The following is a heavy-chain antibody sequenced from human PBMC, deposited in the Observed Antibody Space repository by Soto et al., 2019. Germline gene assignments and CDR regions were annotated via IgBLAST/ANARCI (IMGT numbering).Heavy chain of an antibody. D-gene: IGHD6-6*01. CDR3: ARTDAYNSSFFDS. Sequence: QVQLQEMGPGLVKPSQTLTSTCTVSGDSVNRAYWSWIRQLPGKGLEWMGNIHHTGRTFYNPSLTSRVAISIDTSKPLFSLKMRSITAADTAVYYCARTDAYNSSFFDSWGQGTVVTVSS. CDR2: IHHTGRT. CDR1: GDSVNRAY. J-gene: IGHJ4*02. V-gene: IGHV4-31*03.